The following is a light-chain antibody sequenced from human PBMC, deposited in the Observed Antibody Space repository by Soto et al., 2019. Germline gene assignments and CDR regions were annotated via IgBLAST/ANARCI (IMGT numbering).Light chain of an antibody. Sequence: IAMKISPVALSVTPRERATLSCRASQSVRSNVAWYQQTPGQAPRLLIYGTSTRATGIPARFSGSGSGTEFTLTISCLQSEDFAVCHCQQYYNWWTFGEGTKVDI. CDR2: GTS. CDR1: QSVRSN. V-gene: IGKV3-15*01. CDR3: QQYYNWWT. J-gene: IGKJ1*01.